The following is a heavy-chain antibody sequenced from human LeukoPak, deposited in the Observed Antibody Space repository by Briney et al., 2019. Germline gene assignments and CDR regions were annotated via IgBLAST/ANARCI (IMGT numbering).Heavy chain of an antibody. CDR2: ISYDGRNK. CDR1: GFTFSRHA. V-gene: IGHV3-30*04. CDR3: ARDRLGAMLFFDS. D-gene: IGHD3-16*01. J-gene: IGHJ4*02. Sequence: PGRSLRLSCAASGFTFSRHAMHWVRQAPGKGLEWVAVISYDGRNKYYADSVKGRFTISRDNSKNTLYLQMNSLRAEDTALYYCARDRLGAMLFFDSWGQGTLVTVSS.